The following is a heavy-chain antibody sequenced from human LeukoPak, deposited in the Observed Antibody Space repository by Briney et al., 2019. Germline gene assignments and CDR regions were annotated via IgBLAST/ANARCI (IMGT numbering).Heavy chain of an antibody. J-gene: IGHJ6*03. CDR1: GFTFSSYW. CDR3: ARNSGAGYYFYMDV. V-gene: IGHV3-7*03. CDR2: IKQDGSEK. D-gene: IGHD3-10*01. Sequence: GGSLRLSCAGSGFTFSSYWMSWVRQAPGKGLEWVANIKQDGSEKHYVDSVKGRFTISRDNAKNSLYLQMNSLRAEDTALYYCARNSGAGYYFYMDVWGKGTAVTVSS.